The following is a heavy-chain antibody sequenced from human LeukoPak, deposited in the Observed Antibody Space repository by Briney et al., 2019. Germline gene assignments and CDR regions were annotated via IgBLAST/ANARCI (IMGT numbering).Heavy chain of an antibody. D-gene: IGHD2-2*01. CDR1: GFTFSSYA. J-gene: IGHJ3*02. Sequence: GGSLRLSCAASGFTFSSYAMSWVRQAPGKGLEWVSAISGSGGSTYYADSVKGRFTISRDNSKNTLYLQMNSLRAEDTAVYYCAEGGGRGPDCSSTSCSFAFDIWGQGTMVTVSS. CDR3: AEGGGRGPDCSSTSCSFAFDI. CDR2: ISGSGGST. V-gene: IGHV3-23*01.